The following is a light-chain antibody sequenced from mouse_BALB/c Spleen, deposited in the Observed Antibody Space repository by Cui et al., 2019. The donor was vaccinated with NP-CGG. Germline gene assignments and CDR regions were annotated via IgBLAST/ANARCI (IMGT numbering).Light chain of an antibody. CDR3: ALWYSNQWV. CDR2: GTN. J-gene: IGLJ1*01. V-gene: IGLV1*01. Sequence: QAVVTQESALTTSPGETVTLTCRSSTGAVTTSHYANWVQEKPDHLFTGLIGGTNNRAPGVPARFSGSLIGDKAALTITGAQTEDEAIYFCALWYSNQWVFGGGTKLTVL. CDR1: TGAVTTSHY.